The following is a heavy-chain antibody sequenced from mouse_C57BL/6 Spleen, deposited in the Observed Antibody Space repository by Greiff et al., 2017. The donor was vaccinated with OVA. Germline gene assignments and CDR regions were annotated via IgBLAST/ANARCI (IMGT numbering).Heavy chain of an antibody. CDR2: IDPANGNT. V-gene: IGHV14-3*01. J-gene: IGHJ4*01. CDR3: ARSDDGYYVGYAMDY. D-gene: IGHD2-3*01. CDR1: GFNIKNTY. Sequence: EVQLQQSVAELVRPGASVKLSCTASGFNIKNTYMHWVKQRPEQGLAWIGRIDPANGNTKYAPKFQGKATITADTSSTTAYLQLSSLTSEDTAIYYCARSDDGYYVGYAMDYWGQGTSVTVSS.